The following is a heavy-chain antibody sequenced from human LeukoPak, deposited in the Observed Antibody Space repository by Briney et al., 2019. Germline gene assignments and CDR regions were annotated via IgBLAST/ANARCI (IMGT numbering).Heavy chain of an antibody. CDR1: GFTFSSYA. Sequence: GGSLRLSCAVSGFTFSSYAMSWVRQAPGKGLEWVSDISGSGHDTYYADSVKGRFTISRDNSKNTLYLQINSLRAEDTAVYYCARRDCSGGSCYLYWGQGTLVTVSS. J-gene: IGHJ4*02. D-gene: IGHD2-15*01. V-gene: IGHV3-23*01. CDR2: ISGSGHDT. CDR3: ARRDCSGGSCYLY.